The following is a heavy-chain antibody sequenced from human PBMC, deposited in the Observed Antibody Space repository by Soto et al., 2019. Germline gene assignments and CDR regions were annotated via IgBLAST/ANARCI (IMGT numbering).Heavy chain of an antibody. V-gene: IGHV5-10-1*04. Sequence: GESLKISCKGSGYSFTSYWISWVRQMPGKGLEWMGRIDPSDSYTNYSPSFQGQVTFSADKSISTAYLEWSSLKASDTAVYYCARSYYDSSGYYSFFEHWGQGALVTVSS. J-gene: IGHJ4*02. D-gene: IGHD3-22*01. CDR1: GYSFTSYW. CDR2: IDPSDSYT. CDR3: ARSYYDSSGYYSFFEH.